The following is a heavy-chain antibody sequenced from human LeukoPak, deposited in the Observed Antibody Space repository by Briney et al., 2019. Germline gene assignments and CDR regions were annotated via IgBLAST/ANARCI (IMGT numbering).Heavy chain of an antibody. J-gene: IGHJ4*02. V-gene: IGHV1-69*13. CDR3: AKVSGYSYGYYY. D-gene: IGHD5-18*01. CDR1: GGTFSSYA. Sequence: GASVKVSCKASGGTFSSYAISWVRQAPGQGLEWMGGIIPIFGTANYAQKFQGRVTITADESTSTAYMELSSLRSEDTAIYYCAKVSGYSYGYYYWGQGTLVTVSS. CDR2: IIPIFGTA.